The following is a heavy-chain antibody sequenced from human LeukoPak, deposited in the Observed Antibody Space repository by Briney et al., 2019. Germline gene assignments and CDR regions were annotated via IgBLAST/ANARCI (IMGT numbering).Heavy chain of an antibody. CDR2: IYSGGTS. J-gene: IGHJ4*02. D-gene: IGHD3-16*01. Sequence: GGSLRLSCAASGVTVSDNYMSWVRQAPGKGLQSVSVIYSGGTSYSADSVRGRFIISRDNSKNTLYLQMNSLRADDTAVYYCARGMWGGRFEYWGQGTLVTVSS. V-gene: IGHV3-53*01. CDR1: GVTVSDNY. CDR3: ARGMWGGRFEY.